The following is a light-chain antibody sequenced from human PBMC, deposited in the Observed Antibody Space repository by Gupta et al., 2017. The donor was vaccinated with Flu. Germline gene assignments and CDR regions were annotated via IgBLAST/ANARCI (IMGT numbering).Light chain of an antibody. Sequence: RGTSSCSGGSSNIGRNYVYWYQQLQGTAPKLLIYRNDQRPSGVPDRFSGSKSGTSASLAISGLRSADEADYYCAAWDDSLSGRVFGGGTQLIVL. CDR1: SSNIGRNY. V-gene: IGLV1-47*01. J-gene: IGLJ3*02. CDR2: RND. CDR3: AAWDDSLSGRV.